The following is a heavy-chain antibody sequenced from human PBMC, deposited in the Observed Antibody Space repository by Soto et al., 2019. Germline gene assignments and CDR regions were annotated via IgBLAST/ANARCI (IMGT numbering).Heavy chain of an antibody. J-gene: IGHJ6*03. D-gene: IGHD2-2*01. CDR2: IYYSGST. V-gene: IGHV4-31*03. CDR3: ARDRYCSSTSCYGQSYYYYYYMDV. Sequence: QVQLQESGPGLVKPSQTLSLTCTVSGGSISSGGYYWSWIRQHPGKGLEWIGYIYYSGSTYYNPSLKSRVTISVDTSKNQFSLKLSSVTAADTAVYYCARDRYCSSTSCYGQSYYYYYYMDVWGKGTTVTVSS. CDR1: GGSISSGGYY.